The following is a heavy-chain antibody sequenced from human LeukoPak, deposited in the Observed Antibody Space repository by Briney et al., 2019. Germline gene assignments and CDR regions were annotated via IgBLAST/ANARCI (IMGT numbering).Heavy chain of an antibody. J-gene: IGHJ5*02. Sequence: PGRSLRLSCTASGFTFGDYAMSWVRQAPGKGLEWVGFIRSKAYGGTTEYAASVKGRFTISRDDSKSIAYLQMNSLKTEDTAVYYCTSGIVVVVAARRIWFDPWGQGTLVTDSS. CDR2: IRSKAYGGTT. D-gene: IGHD2-15*01. CDR3: TSGIVVVVAARRIWFDP. CDR1: GFTFGDYA. V-gene: IGHV3-49*04.